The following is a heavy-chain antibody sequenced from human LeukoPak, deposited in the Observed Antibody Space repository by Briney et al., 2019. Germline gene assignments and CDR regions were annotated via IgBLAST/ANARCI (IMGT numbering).Heavy chain of an antibody. V-gene: IGHV4-39*07. J-gene: IGHJ6*02. Sequence: SETLSLTCTVSGGSISSSSYYWGWIRQPPGKGLEWIGSIYYSGSTYYNPSLKSRVTISVDTSRNQFSLKLSSVTAADTAVYYCARGEYYYDSSGYGMDVWGQGTTVTVSS. CDR3: ARGEYYYDSSGYGMDV. CDR1: GGSISSSSYY. CDR2: IYYSGST. D-gene: IGHD3-22*01.